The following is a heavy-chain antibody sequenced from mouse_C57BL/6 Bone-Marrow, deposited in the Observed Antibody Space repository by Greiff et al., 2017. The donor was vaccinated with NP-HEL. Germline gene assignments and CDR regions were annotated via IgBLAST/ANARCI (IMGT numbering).Heavy chain of an antibody. CDR1: GYTFTSYW. V-gene: IGHV1-59*01. CDR2: IDPSDSYT. CDR3: ARTPCSSSSYWYFDV. Sequence: QVQLQQPGAELVRPGTSVKLSCKASGYTFTSYWMHWVKQRPGQGLEWIGVIDPSDSYTNYNQKFKGKATLTVDTSSSTAYMQLSSLTSEDSAVYYCARTPCSSSSYWYFDVWGTGTTVTVSS. D-gene: IGHD1-1*01. J-gene: IGHJ1*03.